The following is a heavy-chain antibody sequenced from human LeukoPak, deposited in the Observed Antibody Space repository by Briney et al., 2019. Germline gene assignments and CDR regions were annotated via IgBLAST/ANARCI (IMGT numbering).Heavy chain of an antibody. CDR3: AKDGSGSYYSASDY. D-gene: IGHD3-10*01. CDR1: GFTFSNYA. V-gene: IGHV3-23*01. CDR2: TSDSGGTT. Sequence: GGSLRLSCAASGFTFSNYAMSWVRQAPGKGLEWVSATSDSGGTTYYADSVEGRFTISRDNSKNTVYLQMNSLRAEDTAVYYCAKDGSGSYYSASDYWGQGTLVTVSS. J-gene: IGHJ4*02.